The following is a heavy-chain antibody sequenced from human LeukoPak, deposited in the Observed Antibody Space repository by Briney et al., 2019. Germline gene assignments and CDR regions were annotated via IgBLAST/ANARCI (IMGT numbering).Heavy chain of an antibody. CDR3: VKDRIWGEDYFDY. CDR1: GFTFSSYW. CDR2: INSDGSST. V-gene: IGHV3-74*01. D-gene: IGHD3-16*01. J-gene: IGHJ4*02. Sequence: GSLRLSCAASGFTFSSYWMHWVRQAPGKGLVWVSRINSDGSSTNYADSVKGRFTISRDNAKNTLYLQMNSLRAEDTAVYYCVKDRIWGEDYFDYWGQGTLVTVSS.